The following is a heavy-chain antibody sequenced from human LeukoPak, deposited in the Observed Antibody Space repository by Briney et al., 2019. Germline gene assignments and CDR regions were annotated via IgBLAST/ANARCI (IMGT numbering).Heavy chain of an antibody. CDR3: ATNVAPAATFDY. V-gene: IGHV1-24*01. CDR2: FDPEDGET. CDR1: GYTLTELS. D-gene: IGHD2-2*01. Sequence: ASVKVSCKVSGYTLTELSMHWVRQAPGKGLEWMGGFDPEDGETIYAQKFQGRVTMTEDTSTDTAYMELSSLRSEDTAVYYCATNVAPAATFDYWGQGTLVTVSS. J-gene: IGHJ4*02.